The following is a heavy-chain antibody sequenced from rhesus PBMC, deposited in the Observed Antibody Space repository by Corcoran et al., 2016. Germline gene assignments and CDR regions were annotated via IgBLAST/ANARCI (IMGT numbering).Heavy chain of an antibody. D-gene: IGHD3-22*01. V-gene: IGHV3S18*01. Sequence: EVQLVESGGGLAKPGGSLRLSCAASGFSFSYYSMCWVRQARGKGREWITESKSAGSSKYYADAVKGRFTISRENAKNTLYLQMDSLRAEDTAVYYCARDLAGVIINMPDYWGQGVLVTVAS. J-gene: IGHJ4*01. CDR2: SKSAGSSK. CDR1: GFSFSYYS. CDR3: ARDLAGVIINMPDY.